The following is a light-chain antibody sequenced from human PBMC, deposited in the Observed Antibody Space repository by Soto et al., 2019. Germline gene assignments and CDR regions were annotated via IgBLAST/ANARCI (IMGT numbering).Light chain of an antibody. J-gene: IGKJ1*01. CDR2: GAS. Sequence: EIVMTQSPATLSVSPGGRATLSCRASQSVNSYLAWYQQKPGQAPRLLIYGASARATGIPARFSGSGSGTDFTLTISSLQSEDVAVYYCQQYNNWPPTWTFGQGTKVEIK. CDR3: QQYNNWPPTWT. CDR1: QSVNSY. V-gene: IGKV3-15*01.